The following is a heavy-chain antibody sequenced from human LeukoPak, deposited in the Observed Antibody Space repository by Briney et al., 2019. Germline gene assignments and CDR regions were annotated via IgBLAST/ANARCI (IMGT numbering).Heavy chain of an antibody. CDR2: IYYSGST. CDR1: GGSISSYY. Sequence: PSETLSLTCTVSGGSISSYYWSWIRQPPGKGLEWIGYIYYSGSTNYNPSLKSRVTISVDTSKNQFSLKLSSVTAADTAVYYCARGGYYGSGNDFRFDPWGQGTLSPSPQ. V-gene: IGHV4-59*01. J-gene: IGHJ5*02. CDR3: ARGGYYGSGNDFRFDP. D-gene: IGHD3-10*01.